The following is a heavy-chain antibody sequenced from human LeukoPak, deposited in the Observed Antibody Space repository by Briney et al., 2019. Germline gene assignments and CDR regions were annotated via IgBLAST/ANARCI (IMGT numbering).Heavy chain of an antibody. Sequence: TSETLSLTCTVSGDSMSSYSWSWIRQPAGTGLEWIGRIYTSGATNSNPSLKSRLSMSIDTSKNQFSLKLSSVTAADTAVYYCARVNWNYDGLAWFGPWGQGTLVTVSS. CDR1: GDSMSSYS. J-gene: IGHJ5*02. V-gene: IGHV4-4*07. CDR3: ARVNWNYDGLAWFGP. D-gene: IGHD1-7*01. CDR2: IYTSGAT.